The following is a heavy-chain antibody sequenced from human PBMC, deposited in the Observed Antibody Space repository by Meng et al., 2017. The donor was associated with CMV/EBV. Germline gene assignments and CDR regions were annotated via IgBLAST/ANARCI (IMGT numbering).Heavy chain of an antibody. CDR1: GFTFSSYA. J-gene: IGHJ6*02. V-gene: IGHV3-30-3*01. Sequence: GESLKISCAASGFTFSSYAMHWVRQAPGKGLEWVAVISYDGSNKYYADSVKGRFTISRDNSKNTLYLQMNSLRAEDTAVYYCARVLYSSSWYFVDYYYYYGMDVWGQGTTVTV. CDR2: ISYDGSNK. D-gene: IGHD6-13*01. CDR3: ARVLYSSSWYFVDYYYYYGMDV.